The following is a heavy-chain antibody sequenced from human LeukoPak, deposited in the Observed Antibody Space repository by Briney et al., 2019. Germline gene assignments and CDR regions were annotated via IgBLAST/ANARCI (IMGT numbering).Heavy chain of an antibody. Sequence: PSQTLSLTCTVSGGSISSGGYYWSWIRQHPGKGLEWIGYIYYSGSTYYNPSLKSRVTISVDTSKNQFSLKLSSVTAADTAVYYCAREVVVAATPSCNWFDPWGQGTLVTVSS. CDR1: GGSISSGGYY. J-gene: IGHJ5*02. CDR2: IYYSGST. V-gene: IGHV4-31*03. D-gene: IGHD2-15*01. CDR3: AREVVVAATPSCNWFDP.